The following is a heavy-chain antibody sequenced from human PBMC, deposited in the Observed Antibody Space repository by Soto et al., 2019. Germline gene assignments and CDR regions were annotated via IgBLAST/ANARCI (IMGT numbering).Heavy chain of an antibody. V-gene: IGHV3-23*01. Sequence: AGGSLRLSCAASGFTFSSYAKSWVRQAPGKGLEWVSAISGSGGSTYYADSVKGRFNISRDNSKNTLYLQMNSLRAEDTAVYYCAKYRDYDFWSGYYPPDNAFDLWGQGTMVTVS. J-gene: IGHJ3*01. CDR1: GFTFSSYA. CDR3: AKYRDYDFWSGYYPPDNAFDL. D-gene: IGHD3-3*01. CDR2: ISGSGGST.